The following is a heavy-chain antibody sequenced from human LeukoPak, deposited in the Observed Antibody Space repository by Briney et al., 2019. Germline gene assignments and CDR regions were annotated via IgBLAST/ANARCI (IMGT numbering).Heavy chain of an antibody. CDR1: GGSISSGSYY. Sequence: SETLSLTCTVSGGSISSGSYYWSWIRQPAGKGLEWIGRIYTSGSTNYNPSLKSRVTISVDTSKNQFSLKLSSVTAADTAVYYCARDSIAARRFDYWGQGTLVTVSS. J-gene: IGHJ4*02. CDR3: ARDSIAARRFDY. D-gene: IGHD6-6*01. V-gene: IGHV4-61*02. CDR2: IYTSGST.